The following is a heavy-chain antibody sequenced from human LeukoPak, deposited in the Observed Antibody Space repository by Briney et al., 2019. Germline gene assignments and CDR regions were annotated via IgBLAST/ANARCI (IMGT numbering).Heavy chain of an antibody. D-gene: IGHD3-10*01. CDR3: XXXXWFGGPDAFDI. J-gene: IGHJ3*02. V-gene: IGHV1-2*02. CDR2: INPNSGGT. Sequence: ASVKVSCKGSGYTFNGYYMHWVRQAPGQGLEWMGWINPNSGGTNYAQKFQGRVTMTRDTSISTAYMELSRLRSDDTAVYYCXXXXWFGGPDAFDIWGQGTMVTVSS. CDR1: GYTFNGYY.